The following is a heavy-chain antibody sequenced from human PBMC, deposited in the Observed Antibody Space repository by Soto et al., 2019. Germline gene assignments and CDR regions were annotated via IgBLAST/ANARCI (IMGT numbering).Heavy chain of an antibody. J-gene: IGHJ4*02. CDR1: GFPFSTYA. CDR2: ISDDGINE. D-gene: IGHD3-10*01. CDR3: ARGSAGHYNSGTLLD. V-gene: IGHV3-30-3*01. Sequence: QVQVVESGGGVVQPGRSLRLSCAASGFPFSTYAIHWVRQAPGKGLEWVAVISDDGINEYYADSVEGRFTISRDNSKNTLYLQMNSLRGEDTAVYYCARGSAGHYNSGTLLDWGQGTLVTVSS.